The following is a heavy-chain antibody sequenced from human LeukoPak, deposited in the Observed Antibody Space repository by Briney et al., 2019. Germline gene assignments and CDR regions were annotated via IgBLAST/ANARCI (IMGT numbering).Heavy chain of an antibody. J-gene: IGHJ4*02. CDR1: GGTFNNYD. Sequence: GASVKVSCKASGGTFNNYDISWVRQAPGQGLEWMGGIIPIFGTANYAQKFQGRVTITADTSTSTAYMELSSLRSEDTAVYYCARGVVVAGTEGFDYWGQGTLVTVSS. CDR2: IIPIFGTA. V-gene: IGHV1-69*06. CDR3: ARGVVVAGTEGFDY. D-gene: IGHD2-15*01.